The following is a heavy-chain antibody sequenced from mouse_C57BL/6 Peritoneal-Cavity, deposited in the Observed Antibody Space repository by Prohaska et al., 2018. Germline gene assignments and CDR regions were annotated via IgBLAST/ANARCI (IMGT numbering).Heavy chain of an antibody. J-gene: IGHJ1*03. Sequence: EVKLLQSGGGLVQPGGSLKLSCASSGIDFSRYWMSWVRRAPWKGLEWIGEINPDSSTINYAPSLKDKFSISRDNAKNTLYLQMSKVRSEDTALYYCARRDGYYWYFDVWGTGTTVTVSS. V-gene: IGHV4-1*01. CDR2: INPDSSTI. CDR1: GIDFSRYW. CDR3: ARRDGYYWYFDV. D-gene: IGHD2-3*01.